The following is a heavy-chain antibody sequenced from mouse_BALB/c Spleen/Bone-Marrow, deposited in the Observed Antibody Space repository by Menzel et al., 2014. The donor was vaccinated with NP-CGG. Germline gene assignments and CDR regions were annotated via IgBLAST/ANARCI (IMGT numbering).Heavy chain of an antibody. V-gene: IGHV1-4*01. D-gene: IGHD1-1*01. Sequence: QVQLQQSGAELARPGASVQMSCKASGYTFTSYTMHWVKQRPGQGLEWIGYINPSSGYTNYNQKFKDKATLTADKSSSTTYMQLGSQTSEGSAVYYCARDSLYGSNYYWGHGTTLTISS. CDR3: ARDSLYGSNYY. CDR2: INPSSGYT. CDR1: GYTFTSYT. J-gene: IGHJ2*01.